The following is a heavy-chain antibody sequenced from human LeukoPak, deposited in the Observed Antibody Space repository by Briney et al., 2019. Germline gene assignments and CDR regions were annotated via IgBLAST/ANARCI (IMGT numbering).Heavy chain of an antibody. J-gene: IGHJ4*02. CDR3: ARGGLAAAGIDY. CDR2: IWSDGSNK. Sequence: PGGSLRLSCAPSGFTFSNNVMHWVRQAPGKGLEWVAIIWSDGSNKYYADSLKGRFTISRDNSKNTLYLQMNSLRSEDTAVYYCARGGLAAAGIDYWGQGTLVTVSS. CDR1: GFTFSNNV. D-gene: IGHD6-13*01. V-gene: IGHV3-33*01.